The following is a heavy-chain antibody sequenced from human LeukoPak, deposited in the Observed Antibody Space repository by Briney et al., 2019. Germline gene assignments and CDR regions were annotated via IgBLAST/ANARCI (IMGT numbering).Heavy chain of an antibody. V-gene: IGHV4-4*07. J-gene: IGHJ4*02. Sequence: SETLSLTCTVSGGSISSYYWSWIRQPAGKGLEGIGRIYTRGSTTYHPSLKSRVTMSVDTSQNQFSLKLSSVTAADTAVYYCARDPGDWGQGTLVTVSS. CDR2: IYTRGST. CDR3: ARDPGD. CDR1: GGSISSYY. D-gene: IGHD3-10*01.